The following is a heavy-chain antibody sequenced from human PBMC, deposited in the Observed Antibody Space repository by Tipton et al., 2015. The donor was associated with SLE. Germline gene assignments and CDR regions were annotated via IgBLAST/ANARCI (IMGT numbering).Heavy chain of an antibody. Sequence: TLSLTCTVSGGSISRCGYYWGWIRQPAGKGLDWIGHIFTTGTTSYNPSLRGRATISSDTSKNQFSLEVKSVSAADTAVYYCSRGREGFGDFYFDYWGQGILVTVSS. J-gene: IGHJ4*02. V-gene: IGHV4-61*09. CDR3: SRGREGFGDFYFDY. D-gene: IGHD4-17*01. CDR2: IFTTGTT. CDR1: GGSISRCGYY.